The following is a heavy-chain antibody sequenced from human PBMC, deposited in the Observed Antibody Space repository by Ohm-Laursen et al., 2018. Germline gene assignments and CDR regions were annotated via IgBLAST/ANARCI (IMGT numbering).Heavy chain of an antibody. CDR1: GGSISSYY. J-gene: IGHJ5*02. CDR3: AAYSSTWYSIRFDP. CDR2: IYYTGST. V-gene: IGHV4-59*07. D-gene: IGHD6-13*01. Sequence: SDTLSLTCTVSGGSISSYYWSWIRQPPGKGLEWIGHIYYTGSTNYNPSLKSRVTISVDMAKNQFSLKLSSVTAADTAVYYCAAYSSTWYSIRFDPWGQGTLVTVSS.